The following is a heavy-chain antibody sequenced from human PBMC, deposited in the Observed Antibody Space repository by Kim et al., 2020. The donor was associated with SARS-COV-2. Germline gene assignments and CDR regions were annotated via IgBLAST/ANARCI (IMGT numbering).Heavy chain of an antibody. CDR3: ARGYCSSTTCYTAPFDY. D-gene: IGHD2-2*02. J-gene: IGHJ4*02. V-gene: IGHV3-11*06. Sequence: GKGQFTISRANAKNSLYLQMSSLRADDTAVYYCARGYCSSTTCYTAPFDYWGQGTLVTVSS.